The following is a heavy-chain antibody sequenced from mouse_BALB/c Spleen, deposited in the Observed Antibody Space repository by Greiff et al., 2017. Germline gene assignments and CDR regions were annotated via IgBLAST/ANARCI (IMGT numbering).Heavy chain of an antibody. Sequence: EVQVVESGGDLVKPGGSLKLSCAASGFTFSSYGMSWVRQTPDKRLEWVATISSGGSYTYYPDSVKGRFTISRDNAKNTLYLQMSSLKSEDTAMYYCARQESSGAMDYWGQGTSVTVSS. J-gene: IGHJ4*01. D-gene: IGHD1-1*01. CDR3: ARQESSGAMDY. V-gene: IGHV5-6*01. CDR1: GFTFSSYG. CDR2: ISSGGSYT.